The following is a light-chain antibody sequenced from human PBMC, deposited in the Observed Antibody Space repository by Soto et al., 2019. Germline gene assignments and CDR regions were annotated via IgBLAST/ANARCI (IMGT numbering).Light chain of an antibody. CDR1: QTVSSKY. Sequence: EIVLTQSPGTLSLSPGERATLFCRASQTVSSKYLAWYQQKSGQAPRLLIHGASNRATGIPDRFSGSGSDTDFTLTITRLEPEDFALYYCQQYARSPVTFGQGTKLE. CDR3: QQYARSPVT. V-gene: IGKV3-20*01. CDR2: GAS. J-gene: IGKJ2*01.